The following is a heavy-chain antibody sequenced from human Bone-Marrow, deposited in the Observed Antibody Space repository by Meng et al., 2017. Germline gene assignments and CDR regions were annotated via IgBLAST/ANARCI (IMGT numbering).Heavy chain of an antibody. CDR3: ARRRDGYGWFDP. J-gene: IGHJ5*02. CDR1: GGSISSSNW. CDR2: IYHSGIT. V-gene: IGHV4-4*02. Sequence: QVLLQESGPGLVKPSWTLSFTCAVSGGSISSSNWRSWVRQPPGKGLEWIGKIYHSGITIYNPSLKSRVTMSVDNSKNQFSLKLNSMTAADTAVYYCARRRDGYGWFDPWDQGTLVTSPQ. D-gene: IGHD5-24*01.